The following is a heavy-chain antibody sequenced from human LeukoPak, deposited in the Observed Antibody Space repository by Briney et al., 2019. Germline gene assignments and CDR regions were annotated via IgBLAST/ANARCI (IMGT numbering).Heavy chain of an antibody. J-gene: IGHJ3*01. D-gene: IGHD3-22*01. CDR3: VKADNYHSSAYYYVA. CDR1: GFTFRNYP. Sequence: GGSLRLSRSASGFTFRNYPPHWVRQAPGKGLEYVSAIGSKGINTYYTDSVKGRFTISRDNSKNTLYLQMSSLRTEDSAVYYCVKADNYHSSAYYYVAWGQGTMVTVSS. CDR2: IGSKGINT. V-gene: IGHV3-64D*09.